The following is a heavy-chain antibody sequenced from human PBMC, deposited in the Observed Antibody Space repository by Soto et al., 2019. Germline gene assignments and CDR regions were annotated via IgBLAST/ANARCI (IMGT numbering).Heavy chain of an antibody. CDR2: INSDGSST. Sequence: PGGSLRLSCAASGFTFSSYWMHWVRQAPGKGLVWVSRINSDGSSTSYADSVKGRFTISRDNAENTLYLQMNSLRAEDTAVYYCARGDPYYYGSGSGMDVWGQGTTVTVSS. V-gene: IGHV3-74*01. CDR1: GFTFSSYW. J-gene: IGHJ6*02. D-gene: IGHD3-10*01. CDR3: ARGDPYYYGSGSGMDV.